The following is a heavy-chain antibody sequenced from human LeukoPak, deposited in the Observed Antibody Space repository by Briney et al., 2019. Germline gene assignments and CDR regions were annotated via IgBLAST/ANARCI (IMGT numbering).Heavy chain of an antibody. CDR1: GFTFSSYG. J-gene: IGHJ4*02. D-gene: IGHD3-22*01. CDR3: ARDRDSYYYDSSGLGDY. CDR2: IWYDGSNK. V-gene: IGHV3-33*01. Sequence: GGSLRLSCAASGFTFSSYGMHWVRQAPGKGLEWVAVIWYDGSNKYYADSVKGRFTISRDNSKNTLYLQMNSLRAEDTAVYYCARDRDSYYYDSSGLGDYWGQGTLVTVSS.